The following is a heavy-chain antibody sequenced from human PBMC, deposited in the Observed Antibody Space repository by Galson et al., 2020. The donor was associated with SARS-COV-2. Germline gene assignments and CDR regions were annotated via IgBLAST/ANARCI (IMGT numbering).Heavy chain of an antibody. J-gene: IGHJ5*02. D-gene: IGHD6-25*01. Sequence: GGSLRLSCAASGFTFSDYYMSWIRQAPGKGLEWVSYISSSSSYTNYADSVKGRFTISRDNAKNSLYLQMNSLRAEDTAVYYCATNTYRSAASWGQGTLVTVSS. V-gene: IGHV3-11*06. CDR2: ISSSSSYT. CDR3: ATNTYRSAAS. CDR1: GFTFSDYY.